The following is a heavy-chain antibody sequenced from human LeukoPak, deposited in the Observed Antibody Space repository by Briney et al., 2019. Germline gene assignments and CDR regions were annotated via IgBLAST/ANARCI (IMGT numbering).Heavy chain of an antibody. CDR2: IYYSGST. Sequence: PSETLSLTCTVSGGSISSSSHYWGWIRQPPGKGLEWIGSIYYSGSTYYNPSLKSRVTISVDTSKNQFSLKLSSVTAADMAAYYCARRGGIIRGVASYYYMDVWGKGTTVTISS. V-gene: IGHV4-39*01. J-gene: IGHJ6*03. CDR3: ARRGGIIRGVASYYYMDV. CDR1: GGSISSSSHY. D-gene: IGHD3-10*01.